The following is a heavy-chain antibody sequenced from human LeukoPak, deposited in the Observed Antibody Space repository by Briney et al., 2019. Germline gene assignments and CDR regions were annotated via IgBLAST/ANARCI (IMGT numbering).Heavy chain of an antibody. D-gene: IGHD2-21*02. CDR3: ARDLAAIRGSWFDP. V-gene: IGHV1-69*04. Sequence: ASVKVSCKASGGTFSSYAISWVRQAPGQGLEWMGRIIPILGIANYAQKFQGRVTITPDKSTSTAYMELSSLRSEDTAVYYCARDLAAIRGSWFDPWGQGTLVTVSS. CDR2: IIPILGIA. CDR1: GGTFSSYA. J-gene: IGHJ5*02.